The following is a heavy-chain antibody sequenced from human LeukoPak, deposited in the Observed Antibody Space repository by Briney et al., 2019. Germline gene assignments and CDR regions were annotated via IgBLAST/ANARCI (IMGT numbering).Heavy chain of an antibody. CDR3: AREIAAAGTRWFDP. Sequence: SETLSLTCTVSGGSISSYYWSWIRQPPGKGLEWSGYFYYSGSTNYNPSLKSRVTISVDTSKNQFSLKLSSVTAADTAVYYCAREIAAAGTRWFDPWGQGTLVTVSS. CDR1: GGSISSYY. CDR2: FYYSGST. V-gene: IGHV4-59*01. D-gene: IGHD6-13*01. J-gene: IGHJ5*02.